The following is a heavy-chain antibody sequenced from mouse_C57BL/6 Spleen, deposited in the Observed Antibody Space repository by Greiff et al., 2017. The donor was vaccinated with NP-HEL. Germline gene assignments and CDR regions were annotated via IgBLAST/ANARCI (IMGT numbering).Heavy chain of an antibody. Sequence: QVHVKQPGAELVRPGSSVKLSCKASGYTFTSYWMHWVKQRPIQGLEWIGNIDPSDSETHYNQKFKDKATLTVDKSSSTAYMQLSSLTSEDSAVYYCARSYYGSSYPYWYFDVWGTGTTVTVSS. CDR2: IDPSDSET. CDR3: ARSYYGSSYPYWYFDV. V-gene: IGHV1-52*01. J-gene: IGHJ1*03. D-gene: IGHD1-1*01. CDR1: GYTFTSYW.